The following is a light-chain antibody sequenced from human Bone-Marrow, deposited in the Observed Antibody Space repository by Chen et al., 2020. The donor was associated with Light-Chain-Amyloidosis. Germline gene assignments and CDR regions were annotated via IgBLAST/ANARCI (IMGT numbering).Light chain of an antibody. V-gene: IGKV2-28*01. J-gene: IGKJ2*03. CDR1: QSLLYSNGDNY. CDR3: MQALQTPRS. CDR2: LGS. Sequence: DIVMTQSPLSLPATPGEPASISCRSSQSLLYSNGDNYLDWYLQKPGQSPQLLIYLGSNRASGVPDRFSGSGSGTDFTLKISRVEAEDVGVYYCMQALQTPRSFGQGTRLEIK.